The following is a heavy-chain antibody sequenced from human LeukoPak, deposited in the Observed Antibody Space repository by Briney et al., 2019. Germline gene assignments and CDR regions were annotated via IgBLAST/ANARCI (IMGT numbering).Heavy chain of an antibody. D-gene: IGHD3-22*01. J-gene: IGHJ1*01. CDR1: GYTSTSYG. CDR3: ARVTVDYYDSSGYYYVPYFQH. CDR2: ISAYNGNT. V-gene: IGHV1-18*01. Sequence: ASVKVSCKASGYTSTSYGISWVRQAPGQGLEWMGWISAYNGNTNYAQKLQGRVTMTTDTSTSTAYMELRSLRSDDTAVYYCARVTVDYYDSSGYYYVPYFQHWGQGTPVTVSS.